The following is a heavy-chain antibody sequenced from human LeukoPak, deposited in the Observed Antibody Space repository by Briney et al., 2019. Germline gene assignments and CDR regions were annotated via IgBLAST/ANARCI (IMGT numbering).Heavy chain of an antibody. Sequence: ASVKVSCKVSGYTLTELSMHWVRQAPGKGLEWMGGFDPEDGETIHAQKFQGRVTMTEDTSTDTAYMELSSLRSEDTAVYYCATQGGSGWYNWFDPWGQGTLVTVSS. J-gene: IGHJ5*02. D-gene: IGHD6-19*01. CDR2: FDPEDGET. V-gene: IGHV1-24*01. CDR1: GYTLTELS. CDR3: ATQGGSGWYNWFDP.